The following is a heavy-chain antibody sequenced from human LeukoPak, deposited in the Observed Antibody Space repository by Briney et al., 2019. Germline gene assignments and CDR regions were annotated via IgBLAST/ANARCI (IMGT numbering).Heavy chain of an antibody. CDR2: INWNGGST. J-gene: IGHJ6*03. Sequence: GGSLRLSCAVSGFTFSNYNMNWVRQAPGKGLEWVSGINWNGGSTGYADSVKGRFTITRDNAKNSLYLQMNSLRAEDTALYHCARARGSGSYYYYMDVWGKGTTVTISS. D-gene: IGHD3-10*01. V-gene: IGHV3-20*01. CDR3: ARARGSGSYYYYMDV. CDR1: GFTFSNYN.